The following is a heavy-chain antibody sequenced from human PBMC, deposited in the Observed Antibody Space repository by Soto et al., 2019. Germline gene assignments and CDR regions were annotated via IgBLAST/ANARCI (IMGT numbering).Heavy chain of an antibody. CDR1: GYTFTSYY. V-gene: IGHV1-46*01. J-gene: IGHJ4*02. CDR2: INPSGGST. CDR3: AREVVGYYDSTGYYYTDY. Sequence: ASVKVSCKASGYTFTSYYMHWVRQAPGQGLEWMGIINPSGGSTSYAQKFQGRVTMTRDTSTSTVYMELSSLRSEDTAVYYCAREVVGYYDSTGYYYTDYWGQGTLVTVS. D-gene: IGHD3-22*01.